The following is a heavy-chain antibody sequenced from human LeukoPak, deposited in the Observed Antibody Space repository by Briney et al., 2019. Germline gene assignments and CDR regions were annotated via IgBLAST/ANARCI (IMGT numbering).Heavy chain of an antibody. V-gene: IGHV1-18*04. J-gene: IGHJ4*02. D-gene: IGHD3-16*01. CDR2: ISTSTGNT. Sequence: GASVKVSCKASGYTFTGYYMHWVRQAPGQGLEWMGWISTSTGNTNYAQKLQGRVIMTTDTSTSTAFMELRSLRSDDTAVYYCARDGDYEVFDHWGQGTLVTVSS. CDR3: ARDGDYEVFDH. CDR1: GYTFTGYY.